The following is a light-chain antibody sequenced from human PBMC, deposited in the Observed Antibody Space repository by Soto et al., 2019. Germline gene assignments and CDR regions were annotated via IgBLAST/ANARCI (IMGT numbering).Light chain of an antibody. J-gene: IGLJ1*01. CDR3: SSYTSTTSRI. Sequence: QSVLTQPASVSGSPGQSITISCTGTSSDVGGYDYVSWYQQHPGKAPKLIIYEVTSRRSGVSSRFSGSKSGNTASLTISGLQAEDEADYYCSSYTSTTSRIFGTGIKLTVL. CDR2: EVT. V-gene: IGLV2-14*01. CDR1: SSDVGGYDY.